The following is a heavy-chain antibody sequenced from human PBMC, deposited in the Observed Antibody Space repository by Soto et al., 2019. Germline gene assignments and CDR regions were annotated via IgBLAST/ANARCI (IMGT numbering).Heavy chain of an antibody. V-gene: IGHV3-30-3*01. CDR1: GFTFSSYA. D-gene: IGHD3-3*01. Sequence: QVQLVESGGGVVQPGRSLRLSCAASGFTFSSYAMHWVRQAPGKGLAWVAVISYDGSNKYYADSVKGRFTISRENSKNTLYLQLNSLRTGDTAVYYYARPLWSDDYHWGYFDLWGRGTLVTVSS. CDR2: ISYDGSNK. J-gene: IGHJ2*01. CDR3: ARPLWSDDYHWGYFDL.